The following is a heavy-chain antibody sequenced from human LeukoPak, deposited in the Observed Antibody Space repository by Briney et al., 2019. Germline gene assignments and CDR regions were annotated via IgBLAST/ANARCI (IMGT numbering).Heavy chain of an antibody. D-gene: IGHD6-13*01. CDR3: ARVGAGTGGGAFDI. V-gene: IGHV4-4*07. CDR2: IYTSGST. CDR1: GGSISSYY. J-gene: IGHJ3*02. Sequence: SETLSLTCTVSGGSISSYYWSWIRQPAGKGLEWIGRIYTSGSTNYNPSLKSRVTMSVDTSKNQFSLKLSSVTAADTTVYYCARVGAGTGGGAFDIWGQGTMVTVSP.